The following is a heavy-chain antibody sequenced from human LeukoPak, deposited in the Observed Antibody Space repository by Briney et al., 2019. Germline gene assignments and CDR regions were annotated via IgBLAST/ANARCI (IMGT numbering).Heavy chain of an antibody. CDR2: INHSGST. CDR1: GGSFRGYY. Sequence: SETLSLTCAVYGGSFRGYYWRWIRQPPGKGLEWIGEINHSGSTNYNPSLKSRVTISVDPSKNQFSLKLSSVSAADTAVYYCARRLFVLGIRWFDPWGQGTLVTVSS. J-gene: IGHJ5*02. CDR3: ARRLFVLGIRWFDP. V-gene: IGHV4-34*01. D-gene: IGHD3-16*01.